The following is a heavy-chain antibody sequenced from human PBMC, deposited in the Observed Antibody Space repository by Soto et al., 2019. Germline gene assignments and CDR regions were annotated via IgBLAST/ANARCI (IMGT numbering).Heavy chain of an antibody. D-gene: IGHD1-26*01. CDR2: VNPDGSST. CDR1: GITFSSYW. V-gene: IGHV3-74*01. J-gene: IGHJ4*02. CDR3: ARDIGGSSDY. Sequence: PGVSLRLSCSVSGITFSSYWMHWVRQAPGKGLVWVSRVNPDGSSTTYADSVKGRFTISRDNAKNTLYLQMNSLRVEDTAVYYCARDIGGSSDYCGQGTLVTVSS.